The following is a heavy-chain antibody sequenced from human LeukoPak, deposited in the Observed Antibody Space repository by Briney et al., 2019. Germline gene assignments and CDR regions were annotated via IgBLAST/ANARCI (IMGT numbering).Heavy chain of an antibody. Sequence: GGSLRLSCAASGFTFSSYSMNWVRQAPGKGLEWVSSISSSSSYIYYADSVKGRFTISRDNAKNSLYLQMNRLRAEDTAVYYCARDSLRFLEWYRQPVFYYYGMDVWGQGTTVTVSS. CDR3: ARDSLRFLEWYRQPVFYYYGMDV. CDR1: GFTFSSYS. V-gene: IGHV3-21*01. D-gene: IGHD3-3*01. J-gene: IGHJ6*02. CDR2: ISSSSSYI.